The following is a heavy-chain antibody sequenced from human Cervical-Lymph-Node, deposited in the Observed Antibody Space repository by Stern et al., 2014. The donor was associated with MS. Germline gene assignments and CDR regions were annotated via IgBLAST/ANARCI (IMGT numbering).Heavy chain of an antibody. CDR1: GYSLSDLS. CDR2: YDPEEGNT. CDR3: ATASRYDALDL. Sequence: QMQLVQSEAEVRKPGASVRVSCKVSGYSLSDLSMHWVRQAPGKGLEWLGGYDPEEGNTVYAQRFQGRVTMTEDTSTDTAYMELNSLRSDDTAVYHCATASRYDALDLWGQGTVVTVSS. V-gene: IGHV1-24*01. J-gene: IGHJ3*01.